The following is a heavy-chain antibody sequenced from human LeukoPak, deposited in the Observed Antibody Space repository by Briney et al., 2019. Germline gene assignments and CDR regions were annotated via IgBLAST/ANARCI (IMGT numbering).Heavy chain of an antibody. CDR1: GFTFSTYS. D-gene: IGHD4-17*01. J-gene: IGHJ3*02. Sequence: GGSLRLSCAASGFTFSTYSMTWVRQAPGKGLEWVSSISSGGYIDYADSVKGRFTISRDNAQNSLYLQMNSLRAEDSSVYYCARPTTVTTISADAFDIWGQGTMVTVSS. CDR2: ISSGGYI. CDR3: ARPTTVTTISADAFDI. V-gene: IGHV3-21*01.